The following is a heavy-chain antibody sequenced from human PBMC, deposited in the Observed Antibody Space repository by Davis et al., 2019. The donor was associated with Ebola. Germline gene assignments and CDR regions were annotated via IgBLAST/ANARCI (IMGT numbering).Heavy chain of an antibody. CDR3: TKLVDYFDSSGYPEY. CDR1: GYSFTSYW. V-gene: IGHV5-51*01. CDR2: IYPGDSDT. J-gene: IGHJ4*02. Sequence: GESLKISCKGSGYSFTSYWIGWVRQMPGKGLEWMGIIYPGDSDTTYSPSFQGQVTISADTSINTAYLQWDSLKASDTAIYYCTKLVDYFDSSGYPEYWGQGTLVTVSS. D-gene: IGHD3-22*01.